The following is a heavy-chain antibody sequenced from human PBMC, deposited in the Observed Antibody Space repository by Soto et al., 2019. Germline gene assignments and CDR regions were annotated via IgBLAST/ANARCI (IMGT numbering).Heavy chain of an antibody. J-gene: IGHJ4*02. Sequence: SGKVSCKASGCTLNTYTINWVRQAPGRRLEWVGQIVPMYDSVNYAENFQGRVTITADKSTKTSFMELTSLKSEDTALYFCATWRHYSGSYCFDYWGQGTRATSPQ. V-gene: IGHV1-69*06. D-gene: IGHD3-22*01. CDR1: GCTLNTYT. CDR2: IVPMYDSV. CDR3: ATWRHYSGSYCFDY.